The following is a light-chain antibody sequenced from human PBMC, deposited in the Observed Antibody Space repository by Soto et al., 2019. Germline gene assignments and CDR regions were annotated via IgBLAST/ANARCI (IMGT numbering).Light chain of an antibody. J-gene: IGKJ1*01. CDR1: QSVSSSY. Sequence: EIVLTQSPGTLSLSPGERATLSCRASQSVSSSYLAWYQQKHGQAPRLLIYGASSRATGIPDRLSGSGSGTDFTLTISRLEPEDFAVYSCQQYGSSPTFGHGTKVEIK. CDR2: GAS. CDR3: QQYGSSPT. V-gene: IGKV3-20*01.